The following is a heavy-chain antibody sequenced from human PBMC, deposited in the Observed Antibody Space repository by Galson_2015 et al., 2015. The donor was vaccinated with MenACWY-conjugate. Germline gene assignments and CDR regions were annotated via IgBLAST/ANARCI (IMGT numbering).Heavy chain of an antibody. CDR2: ISPGDSNT. J-gene: IGHJ6*02. CDR3: ARHPPGGRGMDV. Sequence: QSGAEVKKPGESLKISCKATGYTFTTYWIGWVRQMPGKGLEWMGLISPGDSNTRYSPSFQGQVTLSADKSITTAYLQWSSLKASDTAMYYCARHPPGGRGMDVWGQGTRVTVSS. CDR1: GYTFTTYW. D-gene: IGHD1-26*01. V-gene: IGHV5-51*01.